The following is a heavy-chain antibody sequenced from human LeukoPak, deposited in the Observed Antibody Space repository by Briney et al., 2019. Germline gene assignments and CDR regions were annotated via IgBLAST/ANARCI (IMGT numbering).Heavy chain of an antibody. CDR1: GFTFSSYA. J-gene: IGHJ3*02. D-gene: IGHD6-13*01. Sequence: GGSLRLSCAASGFTFSSYAMHWVRQAPGKGLEWVAVISYDGSNKYYADSVKGRFTISRDNAKNSLYLEMSSLRGEDTALYYCARDTSPRIAAIYYDAFDIWGQGTMVTVSS. CDR2: ISYDGSNK. V-gene: IGHV3-30-3*01. CDR3: ARDTSPRIAAIYYDAFDI.